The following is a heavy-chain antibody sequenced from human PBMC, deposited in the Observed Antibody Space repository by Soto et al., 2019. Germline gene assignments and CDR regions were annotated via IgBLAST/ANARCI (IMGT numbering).Heavy chain of an antibody. D-gene: IGHD4-17*01. J-gene: IGHJ4*02. CDR3: ARQMTTLTTFDY. V-gene: IGHV4-59*01. CDR2: IYYSGST. CDR1: GGSISSYY. Sequence: SETLSLTCAVSGGSISSYYWSWMRQPPGKGLEWIGYIYYSGSTNYNPSLKSRVTISVDTSKNQFYLKVSSVTAADTAVYYCARQMTTLTTFDYWGQGTLVTVSS.